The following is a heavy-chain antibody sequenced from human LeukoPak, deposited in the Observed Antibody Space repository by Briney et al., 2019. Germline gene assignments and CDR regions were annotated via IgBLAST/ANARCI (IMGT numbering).Heavy chain of an antibody. J-gene: IGHJ4*02. CDR1: GGSISSYY. Sequence: SETLPLTCTVSGGSISSYYWSWIRQPPGKGLEWIAYISDIGSINYNPSLKSRVTISLDTSKNQFSLKLSSVTAADTAVYYCAGHHPRNTVDFWGQGTLVTVSS. CDR2: ISDIGSI. D-gene: IGHD2-8*02. V-gene: IGHV4-59*08. CDR3: AGHHPRNTVDF.